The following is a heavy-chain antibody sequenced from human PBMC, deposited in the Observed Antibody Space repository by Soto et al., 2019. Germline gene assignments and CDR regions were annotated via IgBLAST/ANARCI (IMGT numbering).Heavy chain of an antibody. V-gene: IGHV3-23*01. Sequence: GGSLRLSCAASGFTFSSYAMSWVRQAPGKGLEWVSAISGIGGSTYYADFVKGRFTISRDNSKNTLYLQMNSLRAEDTAVYYCAETGQYYYDSSGYPEIWGQGTLVTVSS. J-gene: IGHJ4*02. CDR2: ISGIGGST. CDR1: GFTFSSYA. CDR3: AETGQYYYDSSGYPEI. D-gene: IGHD3-22*01.